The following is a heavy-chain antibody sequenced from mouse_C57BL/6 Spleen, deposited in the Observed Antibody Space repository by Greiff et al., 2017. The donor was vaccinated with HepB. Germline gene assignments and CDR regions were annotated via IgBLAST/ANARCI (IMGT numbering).Heavy chain of an antibody. CDR1: GYTFTSYW. CDR3: ASEDYGDPDY. CDR2: IDPSDSYT. J-gene: IGHJ2*01. Sequence: QVQLQQPGAELVKPGASVKLSCKASGYTFTSYWMQWVKQRPGQGLEWIGEIDPSDSYTNYNQKFKGKATLTVDTSSSTAYMQLSSLTSEDSAVYYCASEDYGDPDYWGQGTTLTVSS. D-gene: IGHD2-13*01. V-gene: IGHV1-50*01.